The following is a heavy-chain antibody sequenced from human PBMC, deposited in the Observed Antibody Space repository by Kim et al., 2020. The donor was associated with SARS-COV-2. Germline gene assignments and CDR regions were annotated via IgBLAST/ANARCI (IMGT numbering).Heavy chain of an antibody. J-gene: IGHJ4*02. Sequence: DSVKGRFTYSTDNAKNSLYLPMNSLRDEDTAVYYCARGHVNYYDSSGRSWGQGTLVTVSS. CDR3: ARGHVNYYDSSGRS. D-gene: IGHD3-22*01. V-gene: IGHV3-48*02.